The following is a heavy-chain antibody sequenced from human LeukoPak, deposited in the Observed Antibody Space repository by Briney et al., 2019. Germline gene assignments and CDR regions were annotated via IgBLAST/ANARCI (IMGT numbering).Heavy chain of an antibody. J-gene: IGHJ4*02. D-gene: IGHD3-16*01. V-gene: IGHV3-7*01. CDR3: ERELRSWTYYFDY. Sequence: GGSLRLSCAASGFTFSSYWMSWVRQAPGKALEGVANIKQEGSEKYYVASVKGRFTISRDNANNSLYLQMNSLRAEDTAVYYCERELRSWTYYFDYWGQGTLVTVSS. CDR2: IKQEGSEK. CDR1: GFTFSSYW.